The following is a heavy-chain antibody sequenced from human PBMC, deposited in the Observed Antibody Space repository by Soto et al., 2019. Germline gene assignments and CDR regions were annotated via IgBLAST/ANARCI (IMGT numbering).Heavy chain of an antibody. Sequence: GGSLRPSWAPSAFNFSNHWMHWVRQRPAEGLVWVSRITSDGKSKAYAESVKGRFAISRDNAKNTLYLQMNGLTAEDTAVYYCARESGDWPLNWFDPWGQGTLVTVSS. D-gene: IGHD2-21*02. CDR2: ITSDGKSK. J-gene: IGHJ5*02. V-gene: IGHV3-74*01. CDR1: AFNFSNHW. CDR3: ARESGDWPLNWFDP.